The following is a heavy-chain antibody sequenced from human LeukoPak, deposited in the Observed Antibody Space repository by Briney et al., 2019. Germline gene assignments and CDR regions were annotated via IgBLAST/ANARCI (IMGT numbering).Heavy chain of an antibody. V-gene: IGHV4-4*07. D-gene: IGHD3-22*01. CDR2: IYTSGST. CDR1: GGSISSYY. CDR3: ARTSFYYDSSGYPQEYFDY. Sequence: PSETLSLTCTVSGGSISSYYWNWIRQPAGRGLEWIGRIYTSGSTNYNPSLESRVTMSVDTSKNQFSLKLSSETAADTAVYYCARTSFYYDSSGYPQEYFDYWGQGTLVTASS. J-gene: IGHJ4*02.